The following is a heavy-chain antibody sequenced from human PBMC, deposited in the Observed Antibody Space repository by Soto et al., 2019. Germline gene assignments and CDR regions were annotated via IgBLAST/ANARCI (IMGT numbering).Heavy chain of an antibody. CDR1: GFTFSSFW. CDR2: IKQDGREK. D-gene: IGHD3-10*01. Sequence: PGGSLRLSCAASGFTFSSFWMSWVSQAPGKGLEWVANIKQDGREKNYVGSVEGRFTISRDNSKNSLYLQMNSLRVEDTAVYYSAKTYYYTAGNYWGQGALVTVSS. CDR3: AKTYYYTAGNY. J-gene: IGHJ4*02. V-gene: IGHV3-7*01.